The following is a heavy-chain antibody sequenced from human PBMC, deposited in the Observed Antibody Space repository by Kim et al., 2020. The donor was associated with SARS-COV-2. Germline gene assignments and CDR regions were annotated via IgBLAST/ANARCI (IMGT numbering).Heavy chain of an antibody. CDR1: GGSFSGYY. CDR2: INHSGST. D-gene: IGHD3-22*01. J-gene: IGHJ4*02. CDR3: ARGPYDSSGYYRLFSAGGYYFDY. V-gene: IGHV4-34*01. Sequence: SETLSLTCAVYGGSFSGYYWSWIRQPPGKGLEWIGEINHSGSTNYNPSLKSRVTISVDTSKNQFSLKLSSVTAADTAVYYCARGPYDSSGYYRLFSAGGYYFDYWGQGTLVTVSS.